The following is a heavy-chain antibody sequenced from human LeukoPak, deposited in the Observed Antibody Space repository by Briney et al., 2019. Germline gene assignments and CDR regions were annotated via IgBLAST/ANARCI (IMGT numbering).Heavy chain of an antibody. CDR2: ISYDGSNK. J-gene: IGHJ3*02. V-gene: IGHV3-30*04. CDR3: ARVSYSSGWESFGAFDI. Sequence: GGSLRLSCAASGFTFSSYAMHWVRQAPGKGLEWVAVISYDGSNKYYADSVKGRFTISRDNSKNTLYLQMNSLRAEDTAVYYCARVSYSSGWESFGAFDIWGQETMVTVSS. D-gene: IGHD6-19*01. CDR1: GFTFSSYA.